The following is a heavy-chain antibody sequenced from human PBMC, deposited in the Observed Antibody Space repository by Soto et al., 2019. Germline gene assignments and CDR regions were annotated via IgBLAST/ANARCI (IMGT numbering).Heavy chain of an antibody. CDR3: AKDIGYGLGSYYHVYYFCGMDV. V-gene: IGHV3-9*01. CDR1: GFTFDDYA. J-gene: IGHJ6*02. CDR2: ISWNSGSI. D-gene: IGHD3-10*01. Sequence: GGSLRLSCAASGFTFDDYAMHWVRQAPGKGLERVSGISWNSGSIGYADSVKGRVTISLDNTKNSLYMKMNSLRAEDTALYYEAKDIGYGLGSYYHVYYFCGMDVWGQGITVTVS.